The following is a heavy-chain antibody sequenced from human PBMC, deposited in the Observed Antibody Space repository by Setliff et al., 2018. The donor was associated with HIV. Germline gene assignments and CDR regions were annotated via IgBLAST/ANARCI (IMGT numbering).Heavy chain of an antibody. CDR3: AKDRFPVRGWYVRELDY. D-gene: IGHD6-19*01. V-gene: IGHV3-30*02. J-gene: IGHJ4*02. CDR1: RFSLFRDYG. Sequence: PGGSLRLSCVASRFSLFRDYGMHWVRQAPGKGLEWVAFIRYDGSNKYYADSVKGRFTISRDNSKNTLYLQMNSLRAEDTAVYYCAKDRFPVRGWYVRELDYWGQGTLVTVSS. CDR2: IRYDGSNK.